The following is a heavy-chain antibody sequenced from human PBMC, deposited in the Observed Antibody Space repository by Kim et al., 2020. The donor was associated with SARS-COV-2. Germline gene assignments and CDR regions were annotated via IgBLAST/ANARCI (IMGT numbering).Heavy chain of an antibody. D-gene: IGHD3-10*02. Sequence: SETLSLTCAVYGGSFSGYYWSWIRQPPGKGLEWIGEINHSGSTNYNPSLKSRVTISVDTSKNQFSLKLSSVTAADTAVYYSARGAVRGFKRAYYFDYWGQGTLVTVSS. CDR3: ARGAVRGFKRAYYFDY. CDR2: INHSGST. J-gene: IGHJ4*02. CDR1: GGSFSGYY. V-gene: IGHV4-34*01.